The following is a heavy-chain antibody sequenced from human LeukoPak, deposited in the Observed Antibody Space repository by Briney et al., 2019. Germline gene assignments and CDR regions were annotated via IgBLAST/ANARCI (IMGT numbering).Heavy chain of an antibody. CDR2: ISSSSSYI. Sequence: SGGSLRLSCAAFGFTFSSYSMNWVRQAPGKGLEWVSSISSSSSYIYYADSVKGRFTISRDNAKNSLYLQMNSLRAEDTAVYYCATRSPADYWGQGTLVTVSS. V-gene: IGHV3-21*01. CDR3: ATRSPADY. CDR1: GFTFSSYS. J-gene: IGHJ4*02.